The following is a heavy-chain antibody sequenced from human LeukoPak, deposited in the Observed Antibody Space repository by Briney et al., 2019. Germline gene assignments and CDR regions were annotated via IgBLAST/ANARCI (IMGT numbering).Heavy chain of an antibody. J-gene: IGHJ6*02. D-gene: IGHD2-2*01. V-gene: IGHV4-59*08. CDR1: GGSISSYY. Sequence: SETLYLTCTVSGGSISSYYWSWIRQPPGKGLEWIGYIYYSGSTNYNPSLKSRVTISVDTSKNQFSLKLSSVTAADTAVYYCARRVVPAAMRHYYYYGMDVWGQGTTVTVSS. CDR3: ARRVVPAAMRHYYYYGMDV. CDR2: IYYSGST.